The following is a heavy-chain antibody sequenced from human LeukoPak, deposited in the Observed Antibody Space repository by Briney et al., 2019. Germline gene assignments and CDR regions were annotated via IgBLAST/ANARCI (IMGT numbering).Heavy chain of an antibody. CDR1: GDSISSYC. CDR2: IYTSGTT. D-gene: IGHD2-2*01. Sequence: SETLSLTCTVSGDSISSYCLTWIRQPAGKGLEWIGRIYTSGTTNYNPSLESRLTMSLDTSKNQFSLIMRSVTAADTAVYYCARETSSTSGRVFDYWGQGALVTVSS. CDR3: ARETSSTSGRVFDY. J-gene: IGHJ4*02. V-gene: IGHV4-4*07.